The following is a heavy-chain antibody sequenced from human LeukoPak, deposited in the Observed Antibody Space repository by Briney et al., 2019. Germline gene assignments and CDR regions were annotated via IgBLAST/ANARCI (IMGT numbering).Heavy chain of an antibody. CDR1: GYTFTSYA. D-gene: IGHD3-22*01. V-gene: IGHV1-3*01. Sequence: GASVKVSCKASGYTFTSYAMHWVGQAPGQRLGGMGWINAGNGNTKYSQKFQGRVTITRDTSASTAYMELSSLRSEDTAVYYCARGDYYDSSGHQLFDYWGQGTLVTVSS. CDR2: INAGNGNT. J-gene: IGHJ4*02. CDR3: ARGDYYDSSGHQLFDY.